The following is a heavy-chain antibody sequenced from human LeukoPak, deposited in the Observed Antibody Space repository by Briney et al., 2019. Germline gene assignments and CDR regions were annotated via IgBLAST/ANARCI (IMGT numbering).Heavy chain of an antibody. D-gene: IGHD3-22*01. J-gene: IGHJ4*02. CDR3: AKDISRINVIVVAPGRGIDY. V-gene: IGHV3-23*01. CDR1: GFTFSGHA. Sequence: GSPKLSCAASGFTFSGHAMNWGRQAPGEGLEWVSGISGGGGSVYYADSVKGRFTISRDNSKSTLYLQMNSLRAEDTAVYYCAKDISRINVIVVAPGRGIDYWGQGTLVTVSS. CDR2: ISGGGGSV.